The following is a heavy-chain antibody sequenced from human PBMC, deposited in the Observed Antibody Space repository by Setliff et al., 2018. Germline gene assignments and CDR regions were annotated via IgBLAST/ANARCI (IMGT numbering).Heavy chain of an antibody. CDR3: ARINFYVSSGYYYAPDF. V-gene: IGHV1-18*01. J-gene: IGHJ4*02. CDR1: GYTFSHSG. Sequence: ASVKVSCKASGYTFSHSGITWVRQAPGQGLERMGWISAYTGNTNYAQKLQGRVTMTTDASTSTAYMELRGLTSDDTAVYYCARINFYVSSGYYYAPDFWGQGTLVTVSS. CDR2: ISAYTGNT. D-gene: IGHD3-22*01.